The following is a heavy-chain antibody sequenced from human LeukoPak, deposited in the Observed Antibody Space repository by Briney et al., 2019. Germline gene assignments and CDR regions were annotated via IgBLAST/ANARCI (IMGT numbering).Heavy chain of an antibody. CDR2: IGGSSTSI. J-gene: IGHJ4*02. V-gene: IGHV3-21*01. Sequence: GGSLRLSCAASGFTFKNYAMNWVRQAPGKGLEWVSSIGGSSTSIYYADSVKGRFTISRDNAKNSLYLQMNRLRAEDTAVYFCAREAEEAFDYWGQGTLVTVSS. CDR3: AREAEEAFDY. CDR1: GFTFKNYA.